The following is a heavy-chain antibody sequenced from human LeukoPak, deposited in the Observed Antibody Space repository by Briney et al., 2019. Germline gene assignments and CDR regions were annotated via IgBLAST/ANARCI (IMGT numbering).Heavy chain of an antibody. Sequence: GGSLRLSCSASGFTFDDYAMHWVRQAPGKGLKWVSLISGDGGSTYYADSVKGRFTISRDNAKNSLYLQMNSLRAEDTAVYYCAGVESGYSGYEAPDYWGQGTLVTVSS. J-gene: IGHJ4*02. V-gene: IGHV3-43*02. CDR1: GFTFDDYA. CDR2: ISGDGGST. CDR3: AGVESGYSGYEAPDY. D-gene: IGHD5-12*01.